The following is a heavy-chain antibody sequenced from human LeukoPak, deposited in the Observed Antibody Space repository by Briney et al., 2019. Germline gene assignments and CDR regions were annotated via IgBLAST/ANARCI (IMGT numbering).Heavy chain of an antibody. D-gene: IGHD3-9*01. CDR1: GFTFSSYW. V-gene: IGHV3-7*03. J-gene: IGHJ4*02. CDR3: ARETRYFDWYFDY. Sequence: PGGSLRLSCAASGFTFSSYWMSRVRQAPGKGLEWVANIKQDGSEKYYVDSVKGRFTISRDNAKNSLYLQMNSLRAEDTAVYYCARETRYFDWYFDYWGQGTLVTVSS. CDR2: IKQDGSEK.